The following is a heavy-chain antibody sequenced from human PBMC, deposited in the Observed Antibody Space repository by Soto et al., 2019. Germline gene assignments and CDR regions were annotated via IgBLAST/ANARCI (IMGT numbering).Heavy chain of an antibody. CDR2: LYQSGST. CDR1: GYSISSGYY. D-gene: IGHD6-13*01. J-gene: IGHJ5*02. Sequence: SETLSLTCAVSGYSISSGYYWGWIRQPPGKGLEWTVSLYQSGSTYSTPSLKSRVTISVDTSKNQFSLKLSPVTAADTAVYYCARDEGTLLYSSSWSLGSYNWFDPWGQGTLVTVS. CDR3: ARDEGTLLYSSSWSLGSYNWFDP. V-gene: IGHV4-38-2*02.